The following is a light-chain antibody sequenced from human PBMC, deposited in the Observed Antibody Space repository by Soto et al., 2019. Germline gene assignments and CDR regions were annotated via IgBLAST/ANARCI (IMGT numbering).Light chain of an antibody. CDR1: SSNIRAGYD. J-gene: IGLJ2*01. Sequence: QSVLTQPPSVSGAPGQRVTIPCTGSSSNIRAGYDVHWYQQLPGTAPKLLIYGNSNRPSGVPDRFSGSKSGTSASLAITGLQADDEADYYCQSYDSSLSGYVVIGGGTKLTVL. CDR2: GNS. CDR3: QSYDSSLSGYVV. V-gene: IGLV1-40*01.